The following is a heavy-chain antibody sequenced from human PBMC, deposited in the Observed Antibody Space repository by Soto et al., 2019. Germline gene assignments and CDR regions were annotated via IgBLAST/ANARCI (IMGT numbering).Heavy chain of an antibody. D-gene: IGHD5-12*01. V-gene: IGHV4-30-2*01. CDR1: GGSISSGGYS. J-gene: IGHJ6*02. CDR2: IYHSGST. CDR3: ARGGGYSGSVHYYYGMDV. Sequence: QPQLQESGSGLVKPSQTLSLTCAVSGGSISSGGYSWSWIRQPPGKGLEWIGYIYHSGSTYYNPSLKSRVTISVDRSKNQFSLKLSSVTAADTAVYYCARGGGYSGSVHYYYGMDVWGQGTTVTVSS.